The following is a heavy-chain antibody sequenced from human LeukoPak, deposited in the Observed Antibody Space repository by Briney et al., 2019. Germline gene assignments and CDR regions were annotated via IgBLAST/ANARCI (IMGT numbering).Heavy chain of an antibody. D-gene: IGHD6-13*01. CDR2: NTGSGGT. CDR3: AKDPRSSWLTYYFDY. CDR1: GFTFSSHA. Sequence: PGGSLRLSCATSGFTFSSHAMSWFRQPPGKGLEWVSLNTGSGGTYYADSVKGRFTIFRDNSKNTLYLQMNSLRAEDTAVYYCAKDPRSSWLTYYFDYWGQGTLVTVSS. V-gene: IGHV3-23*01. J-gene: IGHJ4*02.